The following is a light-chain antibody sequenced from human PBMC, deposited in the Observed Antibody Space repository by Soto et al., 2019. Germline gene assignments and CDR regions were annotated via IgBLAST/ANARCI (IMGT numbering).Light chain of an antibody. CDR3: SSYTSSSTLV. J-gene: IGLJ2*01. V-gene: IGLV2-14*01. CDR1: SSDVGVYNY. Sequence: QSALTQPASVSGSPGQSITISCTGTSSDVGVYNYVSWYQQHPGKAPNLMIYDVSNRPSGISNRFSGSKSGNTASLTISGVQAEDEAAYYFSSYTSSSTLVFGGGTKLTVL. CDR2: DVS.